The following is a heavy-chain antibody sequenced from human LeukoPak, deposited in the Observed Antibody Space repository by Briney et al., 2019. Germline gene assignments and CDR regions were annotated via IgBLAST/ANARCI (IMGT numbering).Heavy chain of an antibody. Sequence: GSLRLSCATSGFTFSNYAMSWVRQAPGKGLEWVSTISGSGGSTYYADSVKGRFTISRDNSENTLYLQMNSLRAEDTAVYYCAKAPGGIVGYWGQGTLVTVSS. D-gene: IGHD3-16*01. CDR2: ISGSGGST. V-gene: IGHV3-23*01. J-gene: IGHJ4*02. CDR3: AKAPGGIVGY. CDR1: GFTFSNYA.